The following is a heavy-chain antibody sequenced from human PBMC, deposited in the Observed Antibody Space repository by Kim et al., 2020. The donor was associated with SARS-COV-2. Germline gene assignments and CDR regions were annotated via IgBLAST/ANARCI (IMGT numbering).Heavy chain of an antibody. J-gene: IGHJ3*01. D-gene: IGHD1-7*01. Sequence: GNTYHHPSLKSRVTVPGDTSKNQFSLRLSAVTAADTAVYYCARGRGTVENWGQGTLVTVSA. CDR2: GNT. CDR3: ARGRGTVEN. V-gene: IGHV4-31*02.